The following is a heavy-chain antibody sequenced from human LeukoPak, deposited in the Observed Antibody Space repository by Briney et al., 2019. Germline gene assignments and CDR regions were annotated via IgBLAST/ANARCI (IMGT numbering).Heavy chain of an antibody. D-gene: IGHD3-10*01. J-gene: IGHJ4*02. V-gene: IGHV4-34*01. CDR3: ARGGGKSGYYYGSGSPLSY. CDR1: GGSFSGYY. CDR2: INHSGST. Sequence: PSETLSLTCAVYGGSFSGYYWSWIRQPPGKGLEWIGEINHSGSTNYNPSLKSRVTISVDTSKNQFPLKLSSVTAADTAVYYCARGGGKSGYYYGSGSPLSYWGQGTLVTVSS.